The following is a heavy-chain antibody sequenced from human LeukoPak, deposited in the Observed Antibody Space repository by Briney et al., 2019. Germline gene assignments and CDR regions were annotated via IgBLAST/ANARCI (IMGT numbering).Heavy chain of an antibody. V-gene: IGHV3-21*01. D-gene: IGHD1-26*01. CDR2: ISSSSSYI. CDR3: ARGDSGSYLFYY. J-gene: IGHJ4*02. CDR1: GFTFSSYS. Sequence: GGSLRLSCAASGFTFSSYSMNWVRQAPGKGLEWVSSISSSSSYIYYADSVKGRFTISRDNAKNSLYLQMNSLRAEDTAAYYCARGDSGSYLFYYWGQGTLVTVSS.